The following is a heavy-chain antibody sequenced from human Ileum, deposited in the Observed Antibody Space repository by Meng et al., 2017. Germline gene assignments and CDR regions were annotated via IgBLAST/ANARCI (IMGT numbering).Heavy chain of an antibody. V-gene: IGHV4-34*01. CDR1: GGSFSGYY. CDR2: INHSGST. CDR3: ARGGGRYGPDFDY. Sequence: QVQLQQWGAGLLKPSETLSLTCAVYGGSFSGYYWSWIRQPPGKGLEWIGEINHSGSTNYNPSLKSRVTISVDTSKNQFSLKLSSVTAADTAAYYCARGGGRYGPDFDYWGQGTLVTVSS. D-gene: IGHD3-16*01. J-gene: IGHJ4*02.